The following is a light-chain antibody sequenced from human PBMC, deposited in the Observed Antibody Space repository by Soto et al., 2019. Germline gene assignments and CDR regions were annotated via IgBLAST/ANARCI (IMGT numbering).Light chain of an antibody. Sequence: IPLTQSPSSLSASVGDRVTITCRASQGINKFLAWYQQRPGKAPQLLGYGASTLQSGVPSRFSGSGSGTDFTLTISSLQPEDFATSYCHKLTNFRFTFGQGTKLDIK. J-gene: IGKJ2*01. V-gene: IGKV1-9*01. CDR1: QGINKF. CDR3: HKLTNFRFT. CDR2: GAS.